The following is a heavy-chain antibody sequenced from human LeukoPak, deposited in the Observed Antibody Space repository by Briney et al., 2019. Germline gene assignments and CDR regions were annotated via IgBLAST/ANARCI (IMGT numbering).Heavy chain of an antibody. CDR1: GYTFTSYY. J-gene: IGHJ4*02. CDR2: INPSGGST. V-gene: IGHV1-46*01. D-gene: IGHD1-26*01. Sequence: ASVKVSCKASGYTFTSYYMHWVRQAPGQGLEWMGIINPSGGSTSYAQKFQGRVTMTRETSTSTVYMELSSLRCEDTAVYYCARDSPSGSYLASFDYWGQGTLVTVSS. CDR3: ARDSPSGSYLASFDY.